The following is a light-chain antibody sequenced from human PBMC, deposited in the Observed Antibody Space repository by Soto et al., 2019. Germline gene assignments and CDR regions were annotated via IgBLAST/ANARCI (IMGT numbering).Light chain of an antibody. CDR3: QQSYSTLWT. V-gene: IGKV1-39*01. J-gene: IGKJ1*01. CDR1: QSISSY. CDR2: AAS. Sequence: QXSSSLSASVGDRVTITCRASQSISSYLNWYQQKPGKAPKLLIYAASSLQSGVPSRFSGSGSGTDFTLTISSLQPEDFATYYCQQSYSTLWTFGQGTKVDIK.